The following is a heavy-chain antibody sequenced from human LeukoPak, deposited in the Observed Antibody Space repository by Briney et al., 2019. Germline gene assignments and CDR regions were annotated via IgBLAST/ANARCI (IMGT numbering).Heavy chain of an antibody. Sequence: ASVKVSCKVSGYTFTDYYMHWVRQAPGQGLEWMAWINLKSGGTRCAQKFQGGVTMTRDTSTSTVYMELSSLTPEDTAVYYCAREGLGMTTLTKFDYWGQGTLVTVSS. CDR2: INLKSGGT. CDR3: AREGLGMTTLTKFDY. V-gene: IGHV1-2*02. CDR1: GYTFTDYY. D-gene: IGHD4-17*01. J-gene: IGHJ4*02.